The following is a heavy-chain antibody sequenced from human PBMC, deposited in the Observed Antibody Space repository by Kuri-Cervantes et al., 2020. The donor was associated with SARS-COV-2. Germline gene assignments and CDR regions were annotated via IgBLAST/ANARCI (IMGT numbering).Heavy chain of an antibody. CDR2: IYYSGST. V-gene: IGHV4-30-4*08. CDR3: ARPLALYYDFWSGYPYDAFDI. CDR1: GGSISSGYYY. J-gene: IGHJ3*02. D-gene: IGHD3-3*01. Sequence: SESLSPTCTASGGSISSGYYYWSWIRQPPGKGLEWIVYIYYSGSTYYNPSLKSRVTITVDTSKNQFSLELSSVTAADTAVYYCARPLALYYDFWSGYPYDAFDIWGQGTMVTVSS.